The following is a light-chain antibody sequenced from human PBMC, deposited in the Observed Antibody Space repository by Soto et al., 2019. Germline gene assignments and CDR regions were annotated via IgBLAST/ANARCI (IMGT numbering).Light chain of an antibody. Sequence: EIAWTQSPGTLSLSPGERATLSCRASQGVGNKYLAWYQQRPGQAPSLLIYAASSRATGVPDRFSGSGSGTDFTLTISRLEPEDFAVYYCQQYTNAHGITFGQGTRLEI. V-gene: IGKV3-20*01. CDR2: AAS. CDR1: QGVGNKY. CDR3: QQYTNAHGIT. J-gene: IGKJ5*01.